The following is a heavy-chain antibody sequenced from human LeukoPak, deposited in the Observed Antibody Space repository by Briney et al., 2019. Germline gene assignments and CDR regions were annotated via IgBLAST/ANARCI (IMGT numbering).Heavy chain of an antibody. CDR2: ISYDGSNK. V-gene: IGHV3-30*03. Sequence: HSGGSLRLSCAASGFTFSSYSMTWVRQAPGKGLEWVAVISYDGSNKYYADSVKGRFTISRDNSKNTLYLQMNSLRAEDTAVYYCARDRRFSIAVAGIFDYWGQGTLVTVSS. D-gene: IGHD6-19*01. CDR3: ARDRRFSIAVAGIFDY. CDR1: GFTFSSYS. J-gene: IGHJ4*02.